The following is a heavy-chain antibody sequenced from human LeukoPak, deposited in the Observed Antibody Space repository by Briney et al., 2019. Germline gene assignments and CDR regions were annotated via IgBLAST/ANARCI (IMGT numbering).Heavy chain of an antibody. D-gene: IGHD3-22*01. CDR1: GGSISSSSYY. CDR2: IYYSGST. V-gene: IGHV4-39*07. CDR3: ARGYSDSSGYHDAFDI. Sequence: SETLSLTCTVSGGSISSSSYYWGWIRQPPGKGLEWIGSIYYSGSTYYNPSLKSRVTISVDTSKNQFSLKLSSVTAADTAVYYCARGYSDSSGYHDAFDIWGQGTMVTVSS. J-gene: IGHJ3*02.